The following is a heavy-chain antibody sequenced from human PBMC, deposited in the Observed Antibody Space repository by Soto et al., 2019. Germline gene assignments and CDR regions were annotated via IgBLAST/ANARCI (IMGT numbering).Heavy chain of an antibody. CDR1: GGSISSYY. J-gene: IGHJ5*02. CDR3: ARERPDGSRLDP. V-gene: IGHV4-59*12. Sequence: SETLSLTCTVSGGSISSYYWSWIRQPPGKGLEWIGYIYYSWSTNYNPSLKSRVTISVDTSKNQFSLKLSSVTAADTAVYYCARERPDGSRLDPWGQGTLVTVSS. CDR2: IYYSWST. D-gene: IGHD6-13*01.